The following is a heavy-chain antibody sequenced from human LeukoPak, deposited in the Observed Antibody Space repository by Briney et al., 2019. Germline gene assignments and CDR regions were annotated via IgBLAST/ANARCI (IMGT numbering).Heavy chain of an antibody. CDR3: ATRVVVADVGGWFDP. J-gene: IGHJ5*02. Sequence: ASVQVSFKASGYTFTGYYMHWVRQAPGQGLEWMGWINPNSGGTNYAQKFQGRVTMTRDTSISTAYTELSRLRSDDTAVYYCATRVVVADVGGWFDPWGQGTLVTVSS. D-gene: IGHD2-15*01. CDR2: INPNSGGT. CDR1: GYTFTGYY. V-gene: IGHV1-2*02.